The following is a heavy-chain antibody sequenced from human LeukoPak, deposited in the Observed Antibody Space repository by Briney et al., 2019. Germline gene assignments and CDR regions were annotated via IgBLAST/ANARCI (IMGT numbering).Heavy chain of an antibody. CDR3: ARVNYYDSSGYLGGYFDY. CDR2: IYHSGST. Sequence: SQTLSLTCVVSGGSISSGGYSWSWIRQPPGKGLEWIGYIYHSGSTYYNPSLKSRVTISVDRSKNQFSLKLSSVTAADTAVYYCARVNYYDSSGYLGGYFDYWGQGTLVAVSS. CDR1: GGSISSGGYS. J-gene: IGHJ4*02. V-gene: IGHV4-30-2*01. D-gene: IGHD3-22*01.